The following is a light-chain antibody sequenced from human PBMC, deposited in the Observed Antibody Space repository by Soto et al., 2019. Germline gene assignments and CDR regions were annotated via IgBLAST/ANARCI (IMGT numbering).Light chain of an antibody. CDR2: DVS. J-gene: IGLJ3*02. V-gene: IGLV2-14*03. CDR3: SSYTSRSVWV. Sequence: QSVLTQPASVSGSPGQSITISCIGTSSDVGGYNYVSWYQQHPGKAPKFMIYDVSNRPSGISDRFSGSTSGNTASLTISGLQAEDEADYYCSSYTSRSVWVFSGGTKLTVL. CDR1: SSDVGGYNY.